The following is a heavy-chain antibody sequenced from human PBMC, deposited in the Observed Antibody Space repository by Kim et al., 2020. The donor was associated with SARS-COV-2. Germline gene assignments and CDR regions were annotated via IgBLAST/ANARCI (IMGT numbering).Heavy chain of an antibody. CDR1: GFTFSSYA. CDR2: ISGSGGST. V-gene: IGHV3-23*01. D-gene: IGHD3-3*01. CDR3: AKEPHFGVVSYWFDP. Sequence: GGSLRLSCAASGFTFSSYAMSWVRQAPGKGLEWVSAISGSGGSTYYADSVKGRFTISRDNSKNTLYLQVNSLRAEDTAVYYCAKEPHFGVVSYWFDPWGQGTLVTVSS. J-gene: IGHJ5*02.